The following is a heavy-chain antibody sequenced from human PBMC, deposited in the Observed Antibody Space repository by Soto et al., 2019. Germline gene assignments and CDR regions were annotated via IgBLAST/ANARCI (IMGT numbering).Heavy chain of an antibody. D-gene: IGHD6-19*01. Sequence: SDTLSLTCTVSGGSISSYYWSWIRQPPGKGLEWIGYIYYSGSTNYNPSLKSRVTISVDTSKNQFSLKLRSVTAADTAVYYCARGGLLAVAGRGREGRDVSSQGTTVTV. J-gene: IGHJ6*02. V-gene: IGHV4-59*01. CDR3: ARGGLLAVAGRGREGRDV. CDR2: IYYSGST. CDR1: GGSISSYY.